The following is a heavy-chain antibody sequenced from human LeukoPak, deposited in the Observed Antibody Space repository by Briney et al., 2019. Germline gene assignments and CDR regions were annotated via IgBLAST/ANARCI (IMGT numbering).Heavy chain of an antibody. D-gene: IGHD3-22*01. V-gene: IGHV3-23*01. CDR2: ISGSGGST. CDR1: RFTFSTYG. CDR3: AKSSYYDSSGYYREYYFDF. J-gene: IGHJ4*02. Sequence: PGGSLRLSCAASRFTFSTYGMSWVRQAPWKGLEWVSSISGSGGSTNYADSVKGRFTISRDNSKNTLYLQMNSLRDEDTAVYYCAKSSYYDSSGYYREYYFDFWGQGTLVTVSS.